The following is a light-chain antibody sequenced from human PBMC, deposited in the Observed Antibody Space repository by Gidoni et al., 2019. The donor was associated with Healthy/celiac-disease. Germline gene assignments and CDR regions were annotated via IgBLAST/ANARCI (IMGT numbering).Light chain of an antibody. CDR2: RDS. Sequence: SYVLTQPRSGSGALGQTARITCGGNNIGSKNVHWSQQKPGQAPVRVIYRDSNRPSGLPERFSGSNSGNTATLTISRAQAGDEAYYYCQVWDSSTVVFGGGTKLTVL. CDR1: NIGSKN. CDR3: QVWDSSTVV. J-gene: IGLJ2*01. V-gene: IGLV3-9*01.